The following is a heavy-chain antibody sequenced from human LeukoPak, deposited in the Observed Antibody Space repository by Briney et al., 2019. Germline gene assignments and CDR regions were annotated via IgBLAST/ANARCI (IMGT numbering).Heavy chain of an antibody. CDR1: GFTFSSYA. D-gene: IGHD6-25*01. CDR3: AKEGGQRKDNY. J-gene: IGHJ4*02. CDR2: ITVNSGST. V-gene: IGHV3-23*01. Sequence: PGGSLRLSCAVSGFTFSSYAMTWVRQAPGKGLEWVSTITVNSGSTFYADSVRGRFTISRDNSKNTLYLRMNSLRAEDTAVYYCAKEGGQRKDNYWGQGTLVTVSS.